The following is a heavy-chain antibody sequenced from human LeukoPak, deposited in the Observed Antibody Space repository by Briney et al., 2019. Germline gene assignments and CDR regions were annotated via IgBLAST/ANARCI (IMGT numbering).Heavy chain of an antibody. D-gene: IGHD3-9*01. V-gene: IGHV1-8*01. CDR3: ARGPLTYYDILTGPVPAETLYFDY. Sequence: EASVKVSCKASGYTFTSYDINWVRQATGQGLEWMGWMNPNSGNTGYAQKFQGRVTMTRNTSISTAYMELSSLRSEDTAVYYCARGPLTYYDILTGPVPAETLYFDYWGQGTLVTVSS. J-gene: IGHJ4*02. CDR2: MNPNSGNT. CDR1: GYTFTSYD.